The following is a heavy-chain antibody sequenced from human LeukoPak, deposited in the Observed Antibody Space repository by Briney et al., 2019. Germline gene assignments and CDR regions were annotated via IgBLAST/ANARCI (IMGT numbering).Heavy chain of an antibody. V-gene: IGHV3-74*01. Sequence: GGSLRLSCAASGFTFSRYWMHWVRQAPGKGLVWVSRININGSSTIYADSVKGRFTISRDNAKNTLYLQMNNLRADDTAVYYCARDRYCSGNGCQDLGYWGQGTLVTVSS. J-gene: IGHJ4*02. CDR3: ARDRYCSGNGCQDLGY. D-gene: IGHD2-15*01. CDR1: GFTFSRYW. CDR2: ININGSST.